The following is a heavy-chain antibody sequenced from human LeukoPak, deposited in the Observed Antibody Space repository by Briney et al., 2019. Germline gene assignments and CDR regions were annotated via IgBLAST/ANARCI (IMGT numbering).Heavy chain of an antibody. CDR2: IYYSGGT. J-gene: IGHJ4*02. D-gene: IGHD4-17*01. V-gene: IGHV4-39*01. Sequence: SETQSLTCTVSGGSIISSNHYWGWIRQPPGKGLEWIGSIYYSGGTYYNPSLRSRVTVSVDSSNNQFSLKLTSVTAADTAVYYCGRTVTRRYYFDYWGQGTVDPVSS. CDR3: GRTVTRRYYFDY. CDR1: GGSIISSNHY.